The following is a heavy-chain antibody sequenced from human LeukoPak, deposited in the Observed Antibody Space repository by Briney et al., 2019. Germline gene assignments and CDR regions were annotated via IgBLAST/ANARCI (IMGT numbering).Heavy chain of an antibody. V-gene: IGHV4-38-2*02. CDR1: GYSISSDYY. Sequence: SETLSLTCTVSGYSISSDYYWGWIRQPPGKGLEWIGSIHHSGRTYYNPSLKSRVTISVDTSKNQFSLELSSVTAADTAVYYCARDHLANLASRLFDPWGQGTLVTVSS. D-gene: IGHD3-3*01. CDR3: ARDHLANLASRLFDP. J-gene: IGHJ5*02. CDR2: IHHSGRT.